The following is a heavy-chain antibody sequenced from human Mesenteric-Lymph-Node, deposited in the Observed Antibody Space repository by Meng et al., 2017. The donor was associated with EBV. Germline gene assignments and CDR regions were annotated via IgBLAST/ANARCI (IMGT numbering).Heavy chain of an antibody. Sequence: QITLKESAPPLVKPTETLTLTCTFSGFSLSTTGVGVGWIRQSPGKAPEWLTLIYWDDDKRYSPSLRSRLTVTKDTSKNQVVLTMTNMDPVDTGTYYCARRVPEPGTFDHWGQGTLVTVSS. CDR3: ARRVPEPGTFDH. D-gene: IGHD2-2*01. CDR2: IYWDDDK. V-gene: IGHV2-5*02. CDR1: GFSLSTTGVG. J-gene: IGHJ4*01.